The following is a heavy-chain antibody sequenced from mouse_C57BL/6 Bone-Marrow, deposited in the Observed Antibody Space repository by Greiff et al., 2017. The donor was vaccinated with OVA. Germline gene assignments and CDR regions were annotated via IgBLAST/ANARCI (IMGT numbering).Heavy chain of an antibody. J-gene: IGHJ4*01. CDR1: GFTFSDYY. V-gene: IGHV5-12*01. Sequence: EVKLQESGGGLVQPGGSLKLSCAASGFTFSDYYMYWVRQTPEKRLEWVAYISNGGGSTYYPDTVKGRFTISRDNAKNTLYLQMSRLKSEDTAMYYCARRDHAMDYWGQGTSVTVSS. CDR2: ISNGGGST. CDR3: ARRDHAMDY.